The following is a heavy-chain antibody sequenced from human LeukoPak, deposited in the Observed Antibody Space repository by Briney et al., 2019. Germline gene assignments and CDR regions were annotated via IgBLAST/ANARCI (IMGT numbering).Heavy chain of an antibody. CDR2: INHSGST. CDR3: ARGGATTVTTRGAFDI. J-gene: IGHJ3*02. Sequence: SETLSLTCAVYAGSFSGYYWSWIRQPPGKGLEWIGEINHSGSTNYNPSLKSRVTISVDTSKNQFSLKLSSVTAADTAVYYCARGGATTVTTRGAFDIWGQGTMVTVSS. V-gene: IGHV4-34*01. CDR1: AGSFSGYY. D-gene: IGHD4-17*01.